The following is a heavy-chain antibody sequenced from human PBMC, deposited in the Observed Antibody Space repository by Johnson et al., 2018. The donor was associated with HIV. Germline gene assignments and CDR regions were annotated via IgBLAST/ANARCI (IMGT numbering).Heavy chain of an antibody. D-gene: IGHD5-12*01. Sequence: QMQLVESGGGVVQPGRSLRLSCAVSGFTFNNYPMHWVRQAPGKGLEWVAVISYDGSNKYYGDSVKGRFTISRDNSKNTLYLQMNSLRGEDTAVYYCASGDDDGFWGQWTMVTVSS. V-gene: IGHV3-30*04. CDR2: ISYDGSNK. CDR3: ASGDDDGF. CDR1: GFTFNNYP. J-gene: IGHJ3*01.